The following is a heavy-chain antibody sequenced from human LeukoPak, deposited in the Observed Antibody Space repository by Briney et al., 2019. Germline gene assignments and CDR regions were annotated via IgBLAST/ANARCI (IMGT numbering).Heavy chain of an antibody. J-gene: IGHJ3*02. V-gene: IGHV1-24*01. CDR3: ATAKITMVRGVKQGDAFDI. Sequence: ASVKVSCTVSGYTLTELSMHWVRQAPGEGLEWMGGFDPEDGETFYAQKFQGRVTMTEDTSTDTAYMELSSLRSEDTAVYYCATAKITMVRGVKQGDAFDIWGQGTMVTVSS. CDR1: GYTLTELS. CDR2: FDPEDGET. D-gene: IGHD3-10*01.